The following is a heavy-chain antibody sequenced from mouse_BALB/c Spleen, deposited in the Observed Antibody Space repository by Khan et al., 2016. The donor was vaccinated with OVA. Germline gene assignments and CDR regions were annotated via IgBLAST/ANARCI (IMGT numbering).Heavy chain of an antibody. CDR2: ITTYSGDT. CDR3: ARLTLRLDY. D-gene: IGHD1-1*01. CDR1: GYTFTDYG. Sequence: QIQLVQSGPELVRPGFSVKISCKGSGYTFTDYGMHWVRQSPAKSLEWIGVITTYSGDTNYNQKFKGKATMTVDKSSSTAYMELARLTSEDSAIYYCARLTLRLDYWGQGTSVTVSS. V-gene: IGHV1S137*01. J-gene: IGHJ4*01.